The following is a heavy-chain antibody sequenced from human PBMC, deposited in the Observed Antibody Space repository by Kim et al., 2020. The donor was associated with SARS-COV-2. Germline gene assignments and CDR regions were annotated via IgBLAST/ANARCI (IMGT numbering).Heavy chain of an antibody. J-gene: IGHJ4*02. D-gene: IGHD6-19*01. CDR2: INPNSGGT. Sequence: ASVKVSCKASGYTFTGHYIHWVRQAPGQGLEWMGWINPNSGGTNYAQKFQGRVTLTRDTSINTAYMELSSLRFDDTAVFYCARGGIAVTDAGYWGQGTLVTVSS. CDR3: ARGGIAVTDAGY. V-gene: IGHV1-2*02. CDR1: GYTFTGHY.